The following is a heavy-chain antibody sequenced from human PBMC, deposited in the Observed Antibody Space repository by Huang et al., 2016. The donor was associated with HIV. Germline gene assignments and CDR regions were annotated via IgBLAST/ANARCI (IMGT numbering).Heavy chain of an antibody. D-gene: IGHD3-22*01. V-gene: IGHV3-48*01. CDR3: ARTEMEYYYGSSGYYPDY. CDR1: GFDFSKYS. Sequence: EVQLVESGGALVQPGGSLKLSCVVSGFDFSKYSMHWVRQAAGKGLEWGSEISGTSRNIYYADSVKGRFTISRDNAKNSVFLQMRSLRAEDTALYYCARTEMEYYYGSSGYYPDYWGQGTQVTVSS. CDR2: ISGTSRNI. J-gene: IGHJ4*02.